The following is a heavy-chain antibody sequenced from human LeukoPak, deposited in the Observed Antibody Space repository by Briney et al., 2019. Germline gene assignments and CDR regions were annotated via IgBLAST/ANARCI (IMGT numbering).Heavy chain of an antibody. CDR2: IWYDGSNK. CDR1: GFTFSSYG. D-gene: IGHD3-3*01. Sequence: GGSLRLSCAASGFTFSSYGMHWVRQAPGKGLEWVAVIWYDGSNKYYADSVKGRFTISRDNSKNTLYLQMNSLRAEDTAVYYCEKEGGGRFLHYYYYMDVWGKGTTVTVSS. J-gene: IGHJ6*03. V-gene: IGHV3-33*06. CDR3: EKEGGGRFLHYYYYMDV.